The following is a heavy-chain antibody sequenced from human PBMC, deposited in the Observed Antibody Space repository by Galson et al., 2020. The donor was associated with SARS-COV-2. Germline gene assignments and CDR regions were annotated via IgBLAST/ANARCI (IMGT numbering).Heavy chain of an antibody. D-gene: IGHD1-26*01. CDR1: DVSISSGGYY. CDR2: IYYSGST. CDR3: ARDVSGGASDI. J-gene: IGHJ3*02. V-gene: IGHV4-39*02. Sequence: SETLSIACTVSDVSISSGGYYWSWVRQRPGKGLEWIGSIYYSGSTYYNPSLKSRVTISVDTSKNQFSLKLSSVTAADTAVYYCARDVSGGASDIWGQGTMVTVAS.